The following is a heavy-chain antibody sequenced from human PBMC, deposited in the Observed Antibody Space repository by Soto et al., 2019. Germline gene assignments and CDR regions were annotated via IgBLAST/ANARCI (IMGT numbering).Heavy chain of an antibody. CDR1: GGSISSGGYY. CDR3: ARDRDYSGYDWHYFDY. V-gene: IGHV4-31*03. Sequence: SETLSLTXTVSGGSISSGGYYWSWIRQHPGKGLEWIGYIYYSGSTYYNPSLKSRVTISVDTSKNQFSLKLSSVTAADTAVYYCARDRDYSGYDWHYFDYWGQGTLVTVSS. CDR2: IYYSGST. D-gene: IGHD5-12*01. J-gene: IGHJ4*02.